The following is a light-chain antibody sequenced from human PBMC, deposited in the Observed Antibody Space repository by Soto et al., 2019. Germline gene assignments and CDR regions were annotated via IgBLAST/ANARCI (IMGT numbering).Light chain of an antibody. CDR3: SSYTNFNSL. CDR2: DVF. CDR1: SSDVGAYNY. Sequence: QSALTQPASVSGSPGQSITISCTGTSSDVGAYNYVSWYQQHPGKAPKLMIYDVFNRPSGVSDRFSGSKSGNTASLTISGFQAEDEADYFCSSYTNFNSLFGGGTQLTVL. J-gene: IGLJ3*02. V-gene: IGLV2-14*03.